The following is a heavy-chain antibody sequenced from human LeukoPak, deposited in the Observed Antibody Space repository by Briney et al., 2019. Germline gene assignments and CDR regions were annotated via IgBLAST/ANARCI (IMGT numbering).Heavy chain of an antibody. D-gene: IGHD2-15*01. CDR1: GFTFDDYV. J-gene: IGHJ4*02. CDR2: ISADGTSA. CDR3: ARDMAGSCPDY. Sequence: GGSLRLSCAASGFTFDDYVMHWVRQAQGKGLEWVSMISADGTSAYCADSVKGRFTTSRDNSKNSLYLQLNSLRTEDTALYYCARDMAGSCPDYWGQGTLVTVSS. V-gene: IGHV3-43*02.